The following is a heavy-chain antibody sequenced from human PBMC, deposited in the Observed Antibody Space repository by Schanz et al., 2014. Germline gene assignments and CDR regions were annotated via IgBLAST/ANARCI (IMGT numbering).Heavy chain of an antibody. CDR1: GGSISSSNW. Sequence: QVQLQESGPGLVKPSGTLSLTCAVSGGSISSSNWWSWVRQPPGKGLEWIGEISHRGRTNYNPSLRSRVTIPFNKSTNEFSLTLSSVTAADTAVYYCARGAGGGSGTYYGAYYNYYYMDVWGKGTTVTVSS. CDR3: ARGAGGGSGTYYGAYYNYYYMDV. J-gene: IGHJ6*03. D-gene: IGHD3-10*01. V-gene: IGHV4-4*02. CDR2: ISHRGRT.